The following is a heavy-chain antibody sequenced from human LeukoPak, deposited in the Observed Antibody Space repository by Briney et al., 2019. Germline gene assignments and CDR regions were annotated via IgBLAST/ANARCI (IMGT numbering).Heavy chain of an antibody. D-gene: IGHD2-8*01. CDR3: ARAIEDCTNGVCFTYYYYGMDV. J-gene: IGHJ6*02. CDR2: INSDSSLM. CDR1: GFTFSSYS. Sequence: GGSLRLSCAASGFTFSSYSMNWVRQAPGKGLEWVSSINSDSSLMFYAESVKGRFTISRDNARNSLYLQMNSLRAEDTAVYYCARAIEDCTNGVCFTYYYYGMDVWGQGTTVTVSS. V-gene: IGHV3-21*04.